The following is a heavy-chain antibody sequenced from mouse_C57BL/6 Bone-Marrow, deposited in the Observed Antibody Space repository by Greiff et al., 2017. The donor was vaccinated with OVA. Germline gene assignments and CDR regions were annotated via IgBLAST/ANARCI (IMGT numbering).Heavy chain of an antibody. V-gene: IGHV4-1*01. D-gene: IGHD1-1*01. Sequence: EVQLVESGGGLVQPGGSLKLSCAASGIDFSRYWMSWVRRAPGKGLEWIGEINPDSSTINYAPSLKDKFIISRDNAKNTLYLQMSKVRSEDTALYYCARGNYYGSSYEDWFAYWGQGTLVTVSA. CDR3: ARGNYYGSSYEDWFAY. CDR1: GIDFSRYW. J-gene: IGHJ3*01. CDR2: INPDSSTI.